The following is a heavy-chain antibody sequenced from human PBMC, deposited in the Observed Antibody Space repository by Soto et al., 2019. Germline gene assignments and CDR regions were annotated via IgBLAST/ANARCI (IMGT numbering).Heavy chain of an antibody. D-gene: IGHD5-12*01. J-gene: IGHJ4*02. CDR2: IIPILGIA. V-gene: IGHV1-69*08. CDR1: GGTFSSYT. CDR3: AREGGGYEPSDY. Sequence: QVQLVQSGAEVKKPGSSVKVSCKASGGTFSSYTISWVRQAPGQGLEWMGRIIPILGIANYAQKFQGRVTITADKSTSTAYMELSSLRSEDTAVYYCAREGGGYEPSDYWGQGTLVTVSS.